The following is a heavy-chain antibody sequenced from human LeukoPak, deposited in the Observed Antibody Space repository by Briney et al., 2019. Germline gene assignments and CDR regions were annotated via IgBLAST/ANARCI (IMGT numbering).Heavy chain of an antibody. CDR1: GYTFTSYA. CDR2: INAGNGNT. Sequence: ASVKVSCKASGYTFTSYAMHWVRQAPGQRLEWMGWINAGNGNTKYSQKFQGRVTITRDTSASTAYMELSSLRSEDTAVYYCARRGIAVAGRSYFDYWGQGTLVTVSS. D-gene: IGHD6-19*01. CDR3: ARRGIAVAGRSYFDY. J-gene: IGHJ4*02. V-gene: IGHV1-3*01.